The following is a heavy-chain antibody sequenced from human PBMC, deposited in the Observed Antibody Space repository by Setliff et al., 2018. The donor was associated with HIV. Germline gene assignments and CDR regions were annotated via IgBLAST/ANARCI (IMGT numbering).Heavy chain of an antibody. CDR1: GGSLSDYY. Sequence: SETLSLTCGVYGGSLSDYYWSWIRQPPGKGLEWIGEINHSGSSNYNPSLKSRVTISVDTSKNQLSLNVTSVTAADTAVYYCARQGAVTGHSFDSWGPGALVTVSS. V-gene: IGHV4-34*01. D-gene: IGHD6-19*01. CDR3: ARQGAVTGHSFDS. J-gene: IGHJ4*02. CDR2: INHSGSS.